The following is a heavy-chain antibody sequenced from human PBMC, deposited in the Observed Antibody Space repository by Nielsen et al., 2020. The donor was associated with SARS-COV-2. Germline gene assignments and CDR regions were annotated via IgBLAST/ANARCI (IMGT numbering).Heavy chain of an antibody. CDR1: GFTFSSYW. CDR2: IKQDGNEK. J-gene: IGHJ6*03. Sequence: GGSLRLSCAASGFTFSSYWMSWVRQAPGKGLEWVANIKQDGNEKYYVDSVKGRFTISRDNAKNSLYLQMNSLRAEDTAVYYCARDIDDFWSGYDTSYYYMDVWGKGTTVTVSS. V-gene: IGHV3-7*03. CDR3: ARDIDDFWSGYDTSYYYMDV. D-gene: IGHD3-3*01.